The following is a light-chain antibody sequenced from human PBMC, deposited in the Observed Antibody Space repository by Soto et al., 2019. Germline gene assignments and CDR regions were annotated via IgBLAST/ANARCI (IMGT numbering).Light chain of an antibody. J-gene: IGLJ2*01. Sequence: QSVLTQPASVSGSPGQSITISCTGTSSDVGSYNLVSWYQQHPGKAPKLMIYEGSKRPSGVSNRFSGSKSGNTASLTISGLQAEDEADYYCCSDAALVVFGGGTKLTVL. CDR3: CSDAALVV. CDR2: EGS. V-gene: IGLV2-23*01. CDR1: SSDVGSYNL.